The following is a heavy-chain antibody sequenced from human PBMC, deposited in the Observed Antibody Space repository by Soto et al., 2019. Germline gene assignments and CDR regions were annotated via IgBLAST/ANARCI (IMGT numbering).Heavy chain of an antibody. CDR3: AWNSGGSYPLGGAFAI. CDR1: GFTFSDYY. V-gene: IGHV3-11*01. Sequence: QVQLVESGGGLVKPGGSLRLSCAASGFTFSDYYMSWIRQAPGQGLEGASYIRSSGSTIYYADSVKGRFTIARDNAKNLLYRQRNSLRAEDTAVYYCAWNSGGSYPLGGAFAISGRGTMVTVSS. J-gene: IGHJ3*02. D-gene: IGHD2-15*01. CDR2: IRSSGSTI.